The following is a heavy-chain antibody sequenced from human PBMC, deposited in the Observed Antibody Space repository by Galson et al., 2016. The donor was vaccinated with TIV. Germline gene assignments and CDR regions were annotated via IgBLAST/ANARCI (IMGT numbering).Heavy chain of an antibody. D-gene: IGHD6-19*01. J-gene: IGHJ1*01. CDR2: VDHNGKT. Sequence: ETLSLTCAVYGGSISAFYWSWIRQSPEKGLQWIGEVDHNGKTTYNPSLESRLTMSVVTSKNQFSLRLNSVTAADTAVYLCARQSNIAVYWGQGTLVTVSS. V-gene: IGHV4-34*01. CDR1: GGSISAFY. CDR3: ARQSNIAVY.